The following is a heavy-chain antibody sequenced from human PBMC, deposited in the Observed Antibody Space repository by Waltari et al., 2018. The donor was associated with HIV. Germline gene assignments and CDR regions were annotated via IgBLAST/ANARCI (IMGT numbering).Heavy chain of an antibody. CDR2: IYHSGST. D-gene: IGHD3-22*01. V-gene: IGHV4-38-2*02. CDR1: GSSISSAFY. CDR3: ARDDRLYLDY. Sequence: QVQLQESGPGLVKPSETLSLTCAVSGSSISSAFYWGWFRQPPGKGLEWIGIIYHSGSTYYNPALKSRVTISVDTAKNQFSLKLSSVTAADTAVYYCARDDRLYLDYWGQGTLVTVSS. J-gene: IGHJ4*02.